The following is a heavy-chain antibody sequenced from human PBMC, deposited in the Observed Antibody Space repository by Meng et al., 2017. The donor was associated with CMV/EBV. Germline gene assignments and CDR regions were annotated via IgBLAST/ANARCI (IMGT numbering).Heavy chain of an antibody. CDR2: IYYSGST. V-gene: IGHV4-61*01. CDR1: GGSVSSGSYY. CDR3: ARDRGYCSSWRRGYYGMDV. Sequence: GSLRLSCTVSGGSVSSGSYYWSWIRQPPGKGLEWTGYIYYSGSTNYNPSLKSRVTISVDTSKNQFSLKLSSVTAADTAVYYCARDRGYCSSWRRGYYGMDVWGQGTTVTVSS. D-gene: IGHD6-13*01. J-gene: IGHJ6*02.